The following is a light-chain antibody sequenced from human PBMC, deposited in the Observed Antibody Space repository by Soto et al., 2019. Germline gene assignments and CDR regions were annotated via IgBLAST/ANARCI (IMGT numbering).Light chain of an antibody. CDR2: GTS. CDR3: QQYVRSPWT. CDR1: QSVSSGY. V-gene: IGKV3-20*01. J-gene: IGKJ1*01. Sequence: EIVLTQSPGTLSLSPGESATLSCRASQSVSSGYLAWYQQKGGQPPRLLIFGTSSRATDIPDRFSGSGSGTDFTLSISRLEPEDFAVYYCQQYVRSPWTFGQGTKVEI.